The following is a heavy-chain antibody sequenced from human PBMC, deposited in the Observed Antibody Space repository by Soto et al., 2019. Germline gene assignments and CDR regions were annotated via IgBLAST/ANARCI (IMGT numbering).Heavy chain of an antibody. Sequence: GSLRLSCAASGFTFSSYGMHWVRQAPGKGLEWVAVIWYDGSNKYYADSVKGRFTISRDNSKNTLYLQMNSLRAEDTAVYYCARSRDIVVVPAAPNWFDPWGQGTLVTVSS. CDR3: ARSRDIVVVPAAPNWFDP. CDR2: IWYDGSNK. J-gene: IGHJ5*02. V-gene: IGHV3-33*08. CDR1: GFTFSSYG. D-gene: IGHD2-2*01.